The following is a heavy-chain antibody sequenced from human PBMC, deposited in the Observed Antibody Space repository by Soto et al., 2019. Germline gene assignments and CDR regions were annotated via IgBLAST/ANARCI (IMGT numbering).Heavy chain of an antibody. CDR2: IWYDGSDK. D-gene: IGHD3-16*01. Sequence: GGTLRLSCAASGFTFSGFGMHWVRQAPGKGLERVAIIWYDGSDKYYADSVKGRFTISRDNSKNTLYLQMNSLSAEDTAVYHCAFGNLSYYLAFWGQGTPVTVSS. CDR1: GFTFSGFG. CDR3: AFGNLSYYLAF. J-gene: IGHJ4*02. V-gene: IGHV3-33*01.